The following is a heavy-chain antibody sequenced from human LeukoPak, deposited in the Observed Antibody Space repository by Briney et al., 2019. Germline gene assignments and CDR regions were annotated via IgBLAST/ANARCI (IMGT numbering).Heavy chain of an antibody. CDR1: GFTFSDYY. Sequence: GGSLRLSCAASGFTFSDYYMSWIRQAPGKGLEWVSYNSSSGSTIYYADSVKGRFTISRDNAKNSLYLQMNSLRAEDTAVYYCARDPAPYDIYSGYGMDVWGQGTTVTVSS. J-gene: IGHJ6*02. CDR3: ARDPAPYDIYSGYGMDV. D-gene: IGHD3-9*01. V-gene: IGHV3-11*01. CDR2: NSSSGSTI.